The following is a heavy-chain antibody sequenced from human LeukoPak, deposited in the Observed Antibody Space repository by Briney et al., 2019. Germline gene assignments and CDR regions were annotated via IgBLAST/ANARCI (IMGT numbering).Heavy chain of an antibody. Sequence: QPGGSLRLSCAACGFTFRNDWMSWVRQAPGKGLEWVANVKQDGSEKDYVDSVKGRFTISRDNAKNLLYLQMNSLRTEDTAVYYCSRVGPGGAEAFDYWGQGTLVTVSS. V-gene: IGHV3-7*03. CDR1: GFTFRNDW. J-gene: IGHJ4*02. D-gene: IGHD6-13*01. CDR2: VKQDGSEK. CDR3: SRVGPGGAEAFDY.